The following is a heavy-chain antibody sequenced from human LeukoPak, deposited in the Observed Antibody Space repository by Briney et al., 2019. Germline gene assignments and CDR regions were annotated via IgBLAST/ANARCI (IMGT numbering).Heavy chain of an antibody. J-gene: IGHJ4*02. CDR3: VRGESSGIAAPGFDY. CDR1: GGSISSYY. CDR2: IYYSGST. V-gene: IGHV4-59*01. Sequence: PSETLSLTCTVSGGSISSYYWSWIRQPPGKGLEWIGYIYYSGSTNYNPSLKSRVTISVDTSKNQFSLKLSSVTAADTAVYYCVRGESSGIAAPGFDYWGQGTLVTVSS. D-gene: IGHD6-13*01.